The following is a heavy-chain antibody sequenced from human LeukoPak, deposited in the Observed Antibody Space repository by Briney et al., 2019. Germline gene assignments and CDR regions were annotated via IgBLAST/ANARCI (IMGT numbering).Heavy chain of an antibody. J-gene: IGHJ5*02. CDR1: GYSFTDHW. D-gene: IGHD4-17*01. Sequence: GESLKISCKGSGYSFTDHWITWVRQMPGKGLEWMGRIDPSDSYTNYSPSFQGHVTISADKSISTAFLQWSSLKASDTAMYYCARLTFTPVTNNWFDPWGQETLVIVSS. CDR2: IDPSDSYT. CDR3: ARLTFTPVTNNWFDP. V-gene: IGHV5-10-1*01.